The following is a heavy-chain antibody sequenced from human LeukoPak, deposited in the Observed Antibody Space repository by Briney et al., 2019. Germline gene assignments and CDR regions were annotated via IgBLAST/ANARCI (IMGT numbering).Heavy chain of an antibody. V-gene: IGHV3-74*01. J-gene: IGHJ4*02. CDR2: IHPDGSST. CDR3: TKDTFGADDF. D-gene: IGHD3-10*01. Sequence: TGGSLRLSCAASGFTFSSYWMHWVRQAPGKGLVWVSRIHPDGSSTSYADSVKGRFTISRDNAKNTLYLQMSSLRAEDTAVYYCTKDTFGADDFWGQGTLVTVSS. CDR1: GFTFSSYW.